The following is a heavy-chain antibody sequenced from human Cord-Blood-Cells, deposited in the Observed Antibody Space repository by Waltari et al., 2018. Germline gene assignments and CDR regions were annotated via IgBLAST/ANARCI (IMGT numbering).Heavy chain of an antibody. V-gene: IGHV3-23*04. D-gene: IGHD6-6*01. J-gene: IGHJ4*02. CDR1: GFTFSSYA. CDR3: AKERGYSSSYYFDY. Sequence: EVQLVESGGGLVQPGGSLRLSCAASGFTFSSYAMSWVRQAPGKGLEWVSAISGSGGRTNYADSGEGRFTISRDNSKNTLYLQMNSLRAEDTAVYYCAKERGYSSSYYFDYWGQGTLFTVSS. CDR2: ISGSGGRT.